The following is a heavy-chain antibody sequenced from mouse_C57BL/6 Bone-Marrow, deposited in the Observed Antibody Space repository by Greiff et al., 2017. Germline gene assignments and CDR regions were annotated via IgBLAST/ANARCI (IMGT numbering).Heavy chain of an antibody. D-gene: IGHD1-1*01. Sequence: LLESGGGLVKPGGSLKLSCAASGFTISSYTMSWVRQTPEKRLQWVGAISGGGGNTYYPDNVKGRVTISRDNAKNILYLQMSSLRSEDTALYYCSRPVTTVLATKYFDVWGTGTTVTVSS. CDR1: GFTISSYT. CDR3: SRPVTTVLATKYFDV. V-gene: IGHV5-9*01. CDR2: ISGGGGNT. J-gene: IGHJ1*03.